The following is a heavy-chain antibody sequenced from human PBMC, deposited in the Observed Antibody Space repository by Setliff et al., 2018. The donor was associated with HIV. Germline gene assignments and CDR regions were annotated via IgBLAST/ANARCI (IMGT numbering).Heavy chain of an antibody. D-gene: IGHD1-26*01. V-gene: IGHV4-59*12. Sequence: TLSLTCAVSGGSISSYYWSWIRQPPGKGLEWIGSFYYSGSTYYNPSLKSRVTISVDTSKNQFSLKLTSVTAADTAVYYCARDSPSGTYLNYYYYNMDVWGQGTSVTVSS. CDR2: FYYSGST. CDR1: GGSISSYY. J-gene: IGHJ6*02. CDR3: ARDSPSGTYLNYYYYNMDV.